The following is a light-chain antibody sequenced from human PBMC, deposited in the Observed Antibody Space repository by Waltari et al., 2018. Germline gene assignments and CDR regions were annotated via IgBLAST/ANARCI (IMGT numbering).Light chain of an antibody. J-gene: IGKJ4*01. CDR2: DVF. CDR1: ITFSSS. CDR3: QQFNSYPLT. Sequence: AIQLTQSPSPLSASVGDRVTLSCRASITFSSSLAWYQQQPGKPPKLLIYDVFNLQSGVPSRFSGSGSGTDFTLTINSLQPEDFATYYCQQFNSYPLTFGGGTKVEIK. V-gene: IGKV1-13*02.